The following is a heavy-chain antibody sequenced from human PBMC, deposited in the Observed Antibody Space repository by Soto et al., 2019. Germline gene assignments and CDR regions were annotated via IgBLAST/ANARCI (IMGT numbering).Heavy chain of an antibody. D-gene: IGHD3-10*01. CDR3: SRTYYYGSGSYYNI. Sequence: ASVKVSCKASGYTFTGYYMHWVRQAPGQGLGWMGWINPNSGGTNYAQKFQGRVTMTRDTSISTACMELSRLRSDDTAVYYCSRTYYYGSGSYYNIWGLGTLVTVSS. CDR1: GYTFTGYY. J-gene: IGHJ4*02. V-gene: IGHV1-2*02. CDR2: INPNSGGT.